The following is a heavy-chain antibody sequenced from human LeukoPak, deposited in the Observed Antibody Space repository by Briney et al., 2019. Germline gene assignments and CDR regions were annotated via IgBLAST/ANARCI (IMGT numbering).Heavy chain of an antibody. Sequence: PGRSLRLSCAASGFTFSSYAMHWVRQAPGKGLEWVAVISYDGSNKYYADSVKGRFTISRDNSKNTLYLQMNSLRDEDTAVYYCARDPDFGFGELMFRGDIWGQGTMVTVSS. CDR1: GFTFSSYA. CDR3: ARDPDFGFGELMFRGDI. V-gene: IGHV3-30*04. D-gene: IGHD3-10*01. CDR2: ISYDGSNK. J-gene: IGHJ3*02.